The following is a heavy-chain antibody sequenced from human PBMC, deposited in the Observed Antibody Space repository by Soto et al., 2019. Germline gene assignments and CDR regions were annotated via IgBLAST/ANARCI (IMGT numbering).Heavy chain of an antibody. J-gene: IGHJ4*01. V-gene: IGHV3-30*18. Sequence: PRGSLRLACVASGFTFSRYGIHWVRQAPGKGLEWVAVVSSDGNTKYYSDSVKGRFTISRDNSKNTLYLQMDRVTPEDTAVYYCAKEIAVAGDLDYWGHGILVTVSS. CDR2: VSSDGNTK. CDR1: GFTFSRYG. CDR3: AKEIAVAGDLDY. D-gene: IGHD6-19*01.